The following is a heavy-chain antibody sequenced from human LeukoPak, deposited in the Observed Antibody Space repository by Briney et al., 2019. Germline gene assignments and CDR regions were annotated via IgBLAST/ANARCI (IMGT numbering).Heavy chain of an antibody. D-gene: IGHD3/OR15-3a*01. CDR3: ARLPMDRFRLVILGFFDY. CDR2: IYPGDSDT. CDR1: GYSSTSYW. J-gene: IGHJ4*02. Sequence: HGESLKISCKGSGYSSTSYWIGWVRQMPGKGLEWMGIIYPGDSDTRYSPSFQGQVTISADKSISTAYLQWSSLKASDTAMYYCARLPMDRFRLVILGFFDYWGQGTLVTVSS. V-gene: IGHV5-51*01.